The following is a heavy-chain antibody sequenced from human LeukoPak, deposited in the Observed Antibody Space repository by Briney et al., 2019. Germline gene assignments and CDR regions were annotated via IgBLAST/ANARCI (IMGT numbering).Heavy chain of an antibody. CDR1: GLTFSSYW. CDR2: IKQDGSEK. V-gene: IGHV3-7*01. D-gene: IGHD6-19*01. J-gene: IGHJ4*02. CDR3: AREDIAVAGTDY. Sequence: GGSLRLSCAASGLTFSSYWMSWVRQAPGKGLEWVANIKQDGSEKYYVDSVKGRFTISRDNAKNSLYLQMNSLRAEDTAVYYCAREDIAVAGTDYWGQGTLVTVSS.